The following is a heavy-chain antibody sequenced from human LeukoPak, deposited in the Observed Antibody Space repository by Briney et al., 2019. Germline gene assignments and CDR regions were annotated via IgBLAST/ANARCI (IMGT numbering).Heavy chain of an antibody. CDR3: AKDLLLWFGEFFH. CDR1: GFTFSSYG. D-gene: IGHD3-10*01. CDR2: ISYDGSNK. Sequence: GGSLRLSCAASGFTFSSYGMHWVRQAPGKGLEWVAVISYDGSNKYYADSVKGRFTISRDNSKNTLYLQMNSLRAEDTAVYYCAKDLLLWFGEFFHWGQGTLVTVSS. J-gene: IGHJ4*02. V-gene: IGHV3-30*18.